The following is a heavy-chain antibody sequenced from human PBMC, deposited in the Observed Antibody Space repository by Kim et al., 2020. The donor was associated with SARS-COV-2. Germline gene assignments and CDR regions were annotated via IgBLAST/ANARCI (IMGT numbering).Heavy chain of an antibody. CDR3: GRQYGNSYYNLPDN. CDR1: GGSISSSAYY. Sequence: SETLSLTCSVSGGSISSSAYYWAWIRQPPGGGLEWIGSIFYSGYTYYNPALMSRVIMSVDTSRNLFYLRLNSVTAADTAVYFCGRQYGNSYYNLPDNWGLGTLVTVAS. CDR2: IFYSGYT. J-gene: IGHJ1*01. V-gene: IGHV4-39*01. D-gene: IGHD6-13*01.